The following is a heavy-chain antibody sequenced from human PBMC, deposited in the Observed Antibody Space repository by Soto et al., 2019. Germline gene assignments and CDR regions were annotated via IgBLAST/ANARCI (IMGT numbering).Heavy chain of an antibody. CDR2: INPSGGST. CDR1: GYTFTSYY. CDR3: ARAGRPLGIVVVVAATLGAEYFQH. D-gene: IGHD2-15*01. V-gene: IGHV1-46*03. J-gene: IGHJ1*01. Sequence: ASVKVSCKASGYTFTSYYMHWVRQAPGQGLEWMGIINPSGGSTSYAQKFQGRVTMTRDTSTSTVYMELSSLRSEDTAVDYCARAGRPLGIVVVVAATLGAEYFQHWGQGTLVTVSS.